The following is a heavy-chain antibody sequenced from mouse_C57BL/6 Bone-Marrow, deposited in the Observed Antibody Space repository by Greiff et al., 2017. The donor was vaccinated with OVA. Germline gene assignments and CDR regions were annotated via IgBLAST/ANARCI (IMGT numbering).Heavy chain of an antibody. CDR1: GFTFSSYT. V-gene: IGHV5-9*01. CDR2: ISGGGGNT. CDR3: ARHGYIYLDY. D-gene: IGHD2-2*01. J-gene: IGHJ2*01. Sequence: DVHLVESGGGLVKPGGSLKLSCAASGFTFSSYTMSWVRQTPEKRLEWVATISGGGGNTYYPDSVKGRFTITRDNAKNTLYLQMSSLRSEDSALYDCARHGYIYLDYWGQGTTLTVSS.